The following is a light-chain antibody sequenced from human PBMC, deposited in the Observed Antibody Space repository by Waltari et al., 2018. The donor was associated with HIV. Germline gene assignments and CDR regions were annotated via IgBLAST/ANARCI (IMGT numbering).Light chain of an antibody. CDR2: DVT. CDR3: CSYAGRYILV. J-gene: IGLJ3*02. CDR1: SSAVGAYNY. V-gene: IGLV2-11*01. Sequence: QSALTQPRSVSGSPGQSVTISCTGTSSAVGAYNYVSWYQRHPGKAPELMIFDVTKRPSGVPDRFSGSKSGNTASLTISGLQAEDEADYYCCSYAGRYILVFGGGTKLTVL.